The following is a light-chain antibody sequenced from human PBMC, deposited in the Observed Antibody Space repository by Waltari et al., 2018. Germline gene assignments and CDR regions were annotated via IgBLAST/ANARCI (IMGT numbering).Light chain of an antibody. Sequence: QTVVTQEPSFSVSPGGTVTLTCGLTSRPVSTTYFPTWFQQTPGQAPRTLIFSTNTRSSGVPDRFSGSILGNRAALTIRGAQADDESDYYCVLYMGSGIWVFGGGTKVTVL. J-gene: IGLJ3*02. CDR1: SRPVSTTYF. CDR2: STN. CDR3: VLYMGSGIWV. V-gene: IGLV8-61*01.